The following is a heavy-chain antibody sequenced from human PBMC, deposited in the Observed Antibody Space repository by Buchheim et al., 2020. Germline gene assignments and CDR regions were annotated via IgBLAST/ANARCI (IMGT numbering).Heavy chain of an antibody. V-gene: IGHV3-74*01. CDR3: ARGSNPYDYGDYWYFDL. CDR2: INSDGSST. D-gene: IGHD4-17*01. J-gene: IGHJ2*01. CDR1: GFTFSSYW. Sequence: EVQLVESGGGLVQPGGSLRPSCAASGFTFSSYWMHWVRQAPGKGLVWVSRINSDGSSTSYADSVKGRFTISRDNAKNTLYLQMNSLRAEDTAVYYCARGSNPYDYGDYWYFDLWGRGTL.